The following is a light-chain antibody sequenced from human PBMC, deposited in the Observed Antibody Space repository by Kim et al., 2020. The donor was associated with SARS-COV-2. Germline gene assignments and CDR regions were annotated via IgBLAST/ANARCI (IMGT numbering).Light chain of an antibody. CDR2: GTN. CDR1: TGSVTSNHY. J-gene: IGLJ3*02. CDR3: LLYYSGARV. Sequence: PGGTVTLACGSTTGSVTSNHYAFWFQQRPGQAPRTLIYGTNKRQSWTPSRFSGSLRGGEAALTLSGAQPEDEADYYCLLYYSGARVFGGGTQLTVL. V-gene: IGLV7-46*01.